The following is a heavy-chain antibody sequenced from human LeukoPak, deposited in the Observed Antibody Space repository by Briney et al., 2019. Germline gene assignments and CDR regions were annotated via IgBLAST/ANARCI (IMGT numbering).Heavy chain of an antibody. J-gene: IGHJ4*02. V-gene: IGHV3-21*01. Sequence: GGSLRLSCAASGFTISIYSMNWVRQAPGKGLEWLSSITSSSNYIYYADSVKGRFTISRDNVQNSLYLQMNSLRAEDTAMYYCARDRGYFDNWGQGTLVTVSS. CDR2: ITSSSNYI. CDR3: ARDRGYFDN. CDR1: GFTISIYS.